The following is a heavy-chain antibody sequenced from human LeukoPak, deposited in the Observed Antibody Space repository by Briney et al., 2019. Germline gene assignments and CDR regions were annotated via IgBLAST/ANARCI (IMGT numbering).Heavy chain of an antibody. CDR2: IKQDGSEE. V-gene: IGHV3-7*01. CDR1: GFMFRNYW. CDR3: ARDGGFCSGGSCYDI. D-gene: IGHD2-15*01. J-gene: IGHJ3*02. Sequence: PGGSLRLSCAASGFMFRNYWMSWVRQAPGKGLEWVVNIKQDGSEEYYVDSVKGRFTISRDNAKSSLFLQMNSLRVEDRAVYYCARDGGFCSGGSCYDIWGQGTMVTVSS.